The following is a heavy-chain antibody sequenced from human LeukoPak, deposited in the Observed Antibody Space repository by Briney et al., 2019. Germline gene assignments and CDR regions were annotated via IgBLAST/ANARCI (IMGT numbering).Heavy chain of an antibody. D-gene: IGHD6-13*01. CDR2: IYYSGST. CDR1: GGSISSSSYY. Sequence: SETLSLTCTVSGGSISSSSYYWGWIRQPPGKGLEWIGSIYYSGSTYYNPSLKSRVTISVDTSKNQFSLKLSSVTAADTAVYYCARGIVADDNRPFDYWDQGTLVTVSS. CDR3: ARGIVADDNRPFDY. J-gene: IGHJ4*02. V-gene: IGHV4-39*07.